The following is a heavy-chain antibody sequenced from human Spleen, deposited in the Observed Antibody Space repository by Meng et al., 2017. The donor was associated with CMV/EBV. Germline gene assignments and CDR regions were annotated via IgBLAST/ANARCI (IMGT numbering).Heavy chain of an antibody. CDR2: MSSSCTSI. V-gene: IGHV3-11*01. CDR1: GFTFSDYY. CDR3: VRGLRFLEWLPQSGDF. J-gene: IGHJ4*02. D-gene: IGHD3-3*01. Sequence: GESLKIPCAASGFTFSDYYMSWIRQAPGKGLEWISYMSSSCTSIYYADSVKGRFTISRDNAKNSLYLHMNSLRAEDTAVYYCVRGLRFLEWLPQSGDFWGQGTLVTVSS.